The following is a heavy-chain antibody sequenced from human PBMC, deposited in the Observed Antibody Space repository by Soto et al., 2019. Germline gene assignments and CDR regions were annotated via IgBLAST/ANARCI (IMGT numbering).Heavy chain of an antibody. D-gene: IGHD2-8*01. Sequence: GGSLRLSCAASGFTFSSYSMNWVRQAPGKGLEWVSYISSSSSTIYYADSVKGRFTISRDNAKNSLYLQMNSLRDEDAAVYYCAGGLISLYGMDVWGQGTTVTVSS. J-gene: IGHJ6*02. CDR2: ISSSSSTI. V-gene: IGHV3-48*02. CDR1: GFTFSSYS. CDR3: AGGLISLYGMDV.